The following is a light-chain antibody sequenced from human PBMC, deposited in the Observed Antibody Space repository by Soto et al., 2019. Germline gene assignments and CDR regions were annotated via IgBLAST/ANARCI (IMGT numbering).Light chain of an antibody. CDR2: GAS. CDR1: QSVTSSY. V-gene: IGKV3-20*01. Sequence: EIVLTQSPGTLSLSPGERATLSCRASQSVTSSYLAWYQQKPGQAPRLVIHGASTRASGIPNRFSGSGSGTDFNITISRLEPEDFAVYYCQQYGRPPMYSFGQWTKLEIK. J-gene: IGKJ2*01. CDR3: QQYGRPPMYS.